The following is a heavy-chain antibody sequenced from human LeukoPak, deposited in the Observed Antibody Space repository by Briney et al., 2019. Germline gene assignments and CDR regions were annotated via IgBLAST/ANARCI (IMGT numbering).Heavy chain of an antibody. CDR2: IIPIFGTA. D-gene: IGHD4-17*01. V-gene: IGHV1-69*13. J-gene: IGHJ4*02. Sequence: ASVKVSCKASGGTFSSYAISWVRQAPGQGLEWMGGIIPIFGTANYAQKFQGRVTITADESTSTAYMELSSLRSEDTAVYYCARDYGDYVRYFDYWGQGTLVTVSS. CDR3: ARDYGDYVRYFDY. CDR1: GGTFSSYA.